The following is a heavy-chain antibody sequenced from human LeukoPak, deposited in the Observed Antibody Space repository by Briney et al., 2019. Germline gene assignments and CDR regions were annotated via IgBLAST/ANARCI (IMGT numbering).Heavy chain of an antibody. J-gene: IGHJ3*02. D-gene: IGHD4-23*01. CDR2: ISWNSGSI. CDR1: GFTFDDYA. Sequence: GRSLRLSCAASGFTFDDYAMHWVRQAPGKGLEWVSGISWNSGSIGYADSVKGRFTISRDNSKNTLYLQMNSLRAEDTAVYYCARGQNGGNDAFDICGQGTMVTVSS. V-gene: IGHV3-9*01. CDR3: ARGQNGGNDAFDI.